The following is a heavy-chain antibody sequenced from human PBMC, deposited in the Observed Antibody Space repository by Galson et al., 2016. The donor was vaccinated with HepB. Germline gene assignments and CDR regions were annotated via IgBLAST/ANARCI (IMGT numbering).Heavy chain of an antibody. V-gene: IGHV1-69*13. Sequence: SVKVSCKASGSTFSMYSINWVRQAPGQGLEWMGGIIPIVGTANYAQQFQGRITIIADESAGTAYLELSSLRSEDTAVYYCSRPSRGHVNYLDYWGQGTLVTFSS. CDR3: SRPSRGHVNYLDY. J-gene: IGHJ4*02. CDR1: GSTFSMYS. CDR2: IIPIVGTA.